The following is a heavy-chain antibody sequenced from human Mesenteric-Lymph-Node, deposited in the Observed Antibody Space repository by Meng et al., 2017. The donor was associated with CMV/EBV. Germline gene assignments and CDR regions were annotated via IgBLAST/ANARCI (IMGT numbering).Heavy chain of an antibody. CDR3: ARDPRYCSGGSCYSGFDP. CDR2: LIPILGIA. Sequence: FCRYAISLVRQAPGQGLEWMGRLIPILGIANYAQKFQGRVTITADKSTSTAYMELSSLRSEDTAVYYCARDPRYCSGGSCYSGFDPWGQGTLVTVSS. CDR1: FCRYA. V-gene: IGHV1-69*04. D-gene: IGHD2-15*01. J-gene: IGHJ5*02.